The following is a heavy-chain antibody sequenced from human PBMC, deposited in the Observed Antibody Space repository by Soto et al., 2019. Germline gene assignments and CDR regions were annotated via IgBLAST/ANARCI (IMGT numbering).Heavy chain of an antibody. CDR2: IYYSGST. Sequence: KTSEILSLTCTVSGGSISSYYWSWIRQPPGKGLEWIGYIYYSGSTNYNPSLKSRVTISVDTSKNQFSLKLSSVTAADTAVYYCARVGSSSFYYYYYMDVWGKGTTVTVSS. V-gene: IGHV4-59*01. CDR1: GGSISSYY. J-gene: IGHJ6*03. D-gene: IGHD6-6*01. CDR3: ARVGSSSFYYYYYMDV.